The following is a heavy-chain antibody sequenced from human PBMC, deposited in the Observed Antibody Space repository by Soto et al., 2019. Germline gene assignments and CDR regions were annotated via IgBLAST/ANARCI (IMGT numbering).Heavy chain of an antibody. Sequence: SETLSLTSTVSGGSISSRGYYLSWIRQHPGKGLEWIGYIYYSGSTYYNPSLKSRVTISVDTSKNQFSLKLSSVTAADTAVYYCARSDDSSGLPTFWGQGTLVTVSS. J-gene: IGHJ4*02. CDR1: GGSISSRGYY. CDR3: ARSDDSSGLPTF. V-gene: IGHV4-31*03. CDR2: IYYSGST. D-gene: IGHD3-22*01.